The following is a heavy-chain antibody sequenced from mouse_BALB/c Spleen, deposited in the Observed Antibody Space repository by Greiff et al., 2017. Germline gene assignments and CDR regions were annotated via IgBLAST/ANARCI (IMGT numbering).Heavy chain of an antibody. D-gene: IGHD2-14*01. CDR2: INPYNGDT. Sequence: EVQLQQSGPELVKPGASVKISCKASGYSFTGYFMNWVMQSHGKSLEWIGRINPYNGDTFYNQKFKGKATLTVDKSSSTAHMELRSLASEDSAVYYCARGGGYDWYFDVWGAGTTVTVSS. CDR1: GYSFTGYF. CDR3: ARGGGYDWYFDV. V-gene: IGHV1-20*02. J-gene: IGHJ1*01.